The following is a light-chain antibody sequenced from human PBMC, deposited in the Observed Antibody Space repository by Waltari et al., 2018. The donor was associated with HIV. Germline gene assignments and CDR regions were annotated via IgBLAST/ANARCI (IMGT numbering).Light chain of an antibody. CDR2: AAS. CDR3: QQAMSVPLT. V-gene: IGKV1D-12*01. J-gene: IGKJ4*01. Sequence: IQMTQSLFSVSASVGDRVTITCRATQTISSWLAWYQQKPGKVPQRLIEAASSLQGGVASRVSGSGAGAEFTRAINSLQPEDYAVYFCQQAMSVPLTFGGGTRV. CDR1: QTISSW.